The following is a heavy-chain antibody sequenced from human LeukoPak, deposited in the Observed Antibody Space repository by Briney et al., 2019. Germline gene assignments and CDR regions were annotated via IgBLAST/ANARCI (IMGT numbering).Heavy chain of an antibody. D-gene: IGHD5-12*01. CDR1: GYTFTSYG. CDR3: ARGSRNSDYESQFDC. Sequence: ASVKVSCKASGYTFTSYGVSWVRQAPGQGLEWMGWINVYNGNTKYAQKLQGRVTMTTDTSTSTAYMELRSLRSDDTAVYYCARGSRNSDYESQFDCWGQGTLVTVS. V-gene: IGHV1-18*01. J-gene: IGHJ4*02. CDR2: INVYNGNT.